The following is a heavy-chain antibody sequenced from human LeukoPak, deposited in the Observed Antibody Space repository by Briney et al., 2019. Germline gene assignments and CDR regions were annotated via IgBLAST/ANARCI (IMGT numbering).Heavy chain of an antibody. CDR1: GFTFSSYA. V-gene: IGHV3-33*08. Sequence: QPGRSLRLSCAASGFTFSSYAMHWARQAPGKGLEWVAVIWYDGSNKYYADSVKGRFTISRDNSKNTLYLQMNSLRAEDTAVYYCARDDNGALDYWGQGTLVTVSS. D-gene: IGHD2-8*01. J-gene: IGHJ4*02. CDR3: ARDDNGALDY. CDR2: IWYDGSNK.